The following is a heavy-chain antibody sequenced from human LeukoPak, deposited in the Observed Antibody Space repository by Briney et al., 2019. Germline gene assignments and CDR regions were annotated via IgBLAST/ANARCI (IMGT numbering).Heavy chain of an antibody. CDR1: GFTFSSYW. D-gene: IGHD3-10*01. J-gene: IGHJ4*02. Sequence: GGSLRLSCAASGFTFSSYWMHWVRQAPGKGLVWVSRINSDGSSTSYADSVKGRFTISRDNAKNTLYLQMNSLRAEDTAMYYCARLTFLPGDYDYWGQGTLVTVSS. CDR3: ARLTFLPGDYDY. V-gene: IGHV3-74*01. CDR2: INSDGSST.